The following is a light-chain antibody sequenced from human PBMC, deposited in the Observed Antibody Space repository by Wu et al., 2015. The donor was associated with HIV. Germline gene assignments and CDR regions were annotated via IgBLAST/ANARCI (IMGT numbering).Light chain of an antibody. J-gene: IGKJ5*01. V-gene: IGKV3-11*01. CDR2: TAS. Sequence: DIVLTQSPVTLSLSPGERATLSCRASQNVDNYLAWYQQKPGQAPRLLVYTASNRAKGIPARFTGSGSGTDFTLTINSLEPEDFAVYYCQQRRTWPLTFGQGTRLEVK. CDR1: QNVDNY. CDR3: QQRRTWPLT.